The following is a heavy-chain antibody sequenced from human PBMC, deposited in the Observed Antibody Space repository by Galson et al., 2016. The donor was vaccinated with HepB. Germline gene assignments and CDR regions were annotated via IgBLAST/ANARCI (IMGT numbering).Heavy chain of an antibody. CDR1: GFTFSNYG. CDR2: IWYDGSIK. J-gene: IGHJ4*02. V-gene: IGHV3-33*01. D-gene: IGHD6-19*01. CDR3: ARGDLFGSGWWFHY. Sequence: SLRLSCAASGFTFSNYGIHWVRQAPGKGLEWVAVIWYDGSIKYYVDSVKGRFTISRDNSKNTLYLQMNSLRAEDTAVYYCARGDLFGSGWWFHYWGQGTLVTVSS.